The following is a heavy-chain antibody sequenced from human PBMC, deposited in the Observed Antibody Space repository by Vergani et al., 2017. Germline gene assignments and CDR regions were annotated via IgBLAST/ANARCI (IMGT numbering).Heavy chain of an antibody. V-gene: IGHV3-23*01. D-gene: IGHD3-10*01. CDR2: ISASGGSK. J-gene: IGHJ4*02. Sequence: EVQLLESGGGLVQPGGSLRLSCAASGFTFSNYAMNWVRQAPGKGLEWVSDISASGGSKFYADSVKGRFTVSRDNSKNTLYLHMNSLRAEDTAIYYCAKDFWGAAVRGVFEYWGQGTLVTVSS. CDR3: AKDFWGAAVRGVFEY. CDR1: GFTFSNYA.